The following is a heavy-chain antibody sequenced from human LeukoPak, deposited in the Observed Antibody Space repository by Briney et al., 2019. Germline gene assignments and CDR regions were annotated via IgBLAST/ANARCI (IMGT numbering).Heavy chain of an antibody. Sequence: SETLSLTCTVSGGSISSYYLSWIRQPPGKGLEWIGYIYYSGSTNYNPSLKSRVTISVDTSKNQFSLKLSSVTAADTAVYYCARVVGVANKHFDYWGQGTLVTVSS. CDR3: ARVVGVANKHFDY. D-gene: IGHD3-3*01. CDR2: IYYSGST. J-gene: IGHJ4*02. CDR1: GGSISSYY. V-gene: IGHV4-59*01.